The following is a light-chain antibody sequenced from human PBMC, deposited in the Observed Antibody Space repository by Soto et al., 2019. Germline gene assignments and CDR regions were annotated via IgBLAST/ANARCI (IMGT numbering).Light chain of an antibody. CDR2: EGS. CDR3: CSYAGNSTLV. V-gene: IGLV2-23*01. J-gene: IGLJ3*02. CDR1: SSDVGSYNL. Sequence: QSALTQPASVSGSPGQSITISCTGTSSDVGSYNLVSWYQHHPGKAPKLIIYEGSKRPSGVSNRFSGSKSGNTASLTISGLQAEDGADYYCCSYAGNSTLVFGGGTKLTVL.